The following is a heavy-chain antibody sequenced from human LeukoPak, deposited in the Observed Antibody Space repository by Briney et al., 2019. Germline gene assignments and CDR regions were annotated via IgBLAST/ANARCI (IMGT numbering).Heavy chain of an antibody. CDR2: IDHSGST. CDR3: ATRPDIPATGPGWFDP. D-gene: IGHD6-13*01. CDR1: GRSFSGYY. V-gene: IGHV4-34*01. Sequence: SETLSLTCAVYGRSFSGYYWSWIRQPPGKGLEWIGEIDHSGSTTYNSSLKTRVTISVDSSKNQFSLKLSSVTVADTGVYYCATRPDIPATGPGWFDPWGQGTLVTVSS. J-gene: IGHJ5*02.